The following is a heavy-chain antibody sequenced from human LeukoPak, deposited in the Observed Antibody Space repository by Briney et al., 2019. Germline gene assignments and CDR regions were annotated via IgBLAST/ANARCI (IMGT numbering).Heavy chain of an antibody. V-gene: IGHV4-39*07. CDR2: IYYSGST. J-gene: IGHJ4*02. D-gene: IGHD4-17*01. CDR3: ARVTYGSYFDY. CDR1: GGSISSSSYY. Sequence: KPSETLSLTCTVSGGSISSSSYYWGWIRQPPGKGLEWIGSIYYSGSTYYNPSLKSRVTISVDTSKNQFSLKLNSVTAADTAVYYCARVTYGSYFDYWGQGTLVTVSS.